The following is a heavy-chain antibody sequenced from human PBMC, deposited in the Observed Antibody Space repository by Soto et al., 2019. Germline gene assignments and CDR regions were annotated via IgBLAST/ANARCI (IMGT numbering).Heavy chain of an antibody. D-gene: IGHD6-6*01. Sequence: ASVKVSCKASGYTFTSYYMHWVRQAPGQGLEWMGIINPSGGSTSYAQKFQGRVTMTRDTSTSTVYMELSSLRSEDTAVYYCARDEVAARPFFHYGMDVWGQGTTVTVSS. J-gene: IGHJ6*02. CDR3: ARDEVAARPFFHYGMDV. V-gene: IGHV1-46*01. CDR2: INPSGGST. CDR1: GYTFTSYY.